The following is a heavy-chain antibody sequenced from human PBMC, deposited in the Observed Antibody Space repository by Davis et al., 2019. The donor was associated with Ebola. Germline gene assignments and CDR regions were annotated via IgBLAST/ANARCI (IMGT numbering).Heavy chain of an antibody. D-gene: IGHD2-21*01. CDR2: IIPILGIA. CDR1: GYTFTSYG. Sequence: SVKVSCKASGYTFTSYGISWVRQAPGQGLEWMGRIIPILGIANYAQKFQGRVTITADKSTSTAYMELSSLRSEDTAVYYCARESPLGDELLPVEGFFDYWGQGTLVTVSS. J-gene: IGHJ4*02. V-gene: IGHV1-69*04. CDR3: ARESPLGDELLPVEGFFDY.